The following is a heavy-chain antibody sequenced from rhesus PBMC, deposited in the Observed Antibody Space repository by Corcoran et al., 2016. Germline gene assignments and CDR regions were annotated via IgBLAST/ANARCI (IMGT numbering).Heavy chain of an antibody. CDR3: VRGGSGSFDY. V-gene: IGHV4S11*01. J-gene: IGHJ4*01. D-gene: IGHD6-25*01. CDR2: IYGSGTST. Sequence: QVQLQESGPGLVKPLETLSLTCAVSGGSISSNFWSWIRQPPGKGLEWIGYIYGSGTSTTSNPSLTSRVTLSVDTSKNQFSLKLSSVTVADTAVYYCVRGGSGSFDYWGQGVLVTVSS. CDR1: GGSISSNF.